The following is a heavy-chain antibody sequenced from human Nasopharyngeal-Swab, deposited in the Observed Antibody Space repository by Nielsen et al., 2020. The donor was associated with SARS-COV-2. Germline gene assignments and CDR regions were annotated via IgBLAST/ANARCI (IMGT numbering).Heavy chain of an antibody. CDR3: ARNILTGYYSSDAFDI. Sequence: WIRQPPGKGLEWVANIKQDGSEKYYVDSVKSRFTISRDNAKNSLYLQMNSLRAEDTAVYYCARNILTGYYSSDAFDIWGQGTMVTVSS. V-gene: IGHV3-7*01. CDR2: IKQDGSEK. D-gene: IGHD3-9*01. J-gene: IGHJ3*02.